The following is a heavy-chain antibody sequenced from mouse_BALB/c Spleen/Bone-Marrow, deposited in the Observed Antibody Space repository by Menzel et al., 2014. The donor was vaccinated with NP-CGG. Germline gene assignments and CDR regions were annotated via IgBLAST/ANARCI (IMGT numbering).Heavy chain of an antibody. CDR1: GFNIKDTY. CDR2: IDPANGNT. V-gene: IGHV14-3*02. J-gene: IGHJ3*01. CDR3: ANYYYGSSLFAY. Sequence: EVKLQESGAELVKPGASVKLSCTASGFNIKDTYMHWVKQRPEQGLEWIGRIDPANGNTKYDPKFQGKATITADTSSNTAYLQLSSLTSEDTAVYYCANYYYGSSLFAYWGQGTLATVSA. D-gene: IGHD1-1*01.